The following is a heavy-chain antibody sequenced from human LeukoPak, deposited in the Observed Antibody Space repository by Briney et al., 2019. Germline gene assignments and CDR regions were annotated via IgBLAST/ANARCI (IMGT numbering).Heavy chain of an antibody. CDR3: ARLKLLWSNYFDY. V-gene: IGHV3-7*01. D-gene: IGHD2-2*01. CDR2: INQDGREK. Sequence: PGGSLRLSCAASGFTFSKFWMSWVRQAPGKGLEWVANINQDGREKFYVDSMKGRFTISRDNAKNSVYLQMNSLRAEDTAVYYCARLKLLWSNYFDYWGQGTLVTVSS. CDR1: GFTFSKFW. J-gene: IGHJ4*02.